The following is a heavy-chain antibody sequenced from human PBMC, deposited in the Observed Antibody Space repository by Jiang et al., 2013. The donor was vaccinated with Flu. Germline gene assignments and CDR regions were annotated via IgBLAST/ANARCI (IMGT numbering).Heavy chain of an antibody. D-gene: IGHD1-26*01. V-gene: IGHV3-21*01. CDR2: ISSSSSYI. CDR1: GFTFSSYS. CDR3: AREELGTAFDI. Sequence: GFTFSSYSMNWVRQAPGKGLEWVSSISSSSSYIYYADSVKGRFTISRDNAKNSLYLQMNSLRAEDTAVYYCAREELGTAFDIWGQGTMVTVSS. J-gene: IGHJ3*02.